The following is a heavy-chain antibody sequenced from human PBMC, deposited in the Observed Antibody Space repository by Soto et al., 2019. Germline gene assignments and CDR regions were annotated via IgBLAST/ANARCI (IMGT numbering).Heavy chain of an antibody. CDR2: IYYSGST. CDR1: GGSISSSSYY. CDR3: VRHEAVAGRVTLIES. D-gene: IGHD6-19*01. V-gene: IGHV4-39*01. J-gene: IGHJ4*02. Sequence: SETLALTCTVSGGSISSSSYYWGWIRQPPGKGLEWIGTIYYSGSTSYNPSLKSRVTISVDTSKNQFSLKLSSVTAADTAVYYFVRHEAVAGRVTLIESWGQGTLVTVSS.